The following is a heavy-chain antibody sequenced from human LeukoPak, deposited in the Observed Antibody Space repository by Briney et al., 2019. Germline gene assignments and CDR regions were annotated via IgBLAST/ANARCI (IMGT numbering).Heavy chain of an antibody. V-gene: IGHV4-34*01. J-gene: IGHJ6*02. Sequence: PSETLSLTCAVYGGSFSGYYWSWIRQPPGKGLEWIGEINHSGSTNYNPSLKSRVTISVDTSKSQFSLKLSSVTAADTAVYYCARGGYYYYGMDVWGQGTTVTVSS. CDR3: ARGGYYYYGMDV. CDR1: GGSFSGYY. CDR2: INHSGST.